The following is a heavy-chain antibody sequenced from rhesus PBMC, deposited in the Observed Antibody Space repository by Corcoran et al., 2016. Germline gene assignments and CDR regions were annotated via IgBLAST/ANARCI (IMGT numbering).Heavy chain of an antibody. CDR1: GGSFSGSY. V-gene: IGHV4-165*01. D-gene: IGHD3-16*01. Sequence: QVQLQESGPGLVKPSETLSLTCAVSGGSFSGSYWGWIRQPPGQGLEWIGYIMGSSGGTDYNHSLKSRVTTAPATSKNQLSVKRSSATAADTAVYYCARMYSGSYYPFDYWGQGVLVTVSS. J-gene: IGHJ4*01. CDR2: IMGSSGGT. CDR3: ARMYSGSYYPFDY.